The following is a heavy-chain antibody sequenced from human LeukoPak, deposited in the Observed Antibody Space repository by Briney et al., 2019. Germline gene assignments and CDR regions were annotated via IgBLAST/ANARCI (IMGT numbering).Heavy chain of an antibody. CDR2: ISYDGSNK. CDR1: GFTFSSYA. CDR3: ARDFWAFGELFYFDY. D-gene: IGHD3-10*01. V-gene: IGHV3-30-3*01. Sequence: PGRSLRLSCAASGFTFSSYAMHWVRQAPGKGLEWVAVISYDGSNKYYADSVKGRFTISRDNSKNTLYLQMNSLRAEDTAVYYCARDFWAFGELFYFDYWGQGTLVTVSP. J-gene: IGHJ4*02.